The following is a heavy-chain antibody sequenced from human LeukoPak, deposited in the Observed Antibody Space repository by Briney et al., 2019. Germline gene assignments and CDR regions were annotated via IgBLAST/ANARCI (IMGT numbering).Heavy chain of an antibody. CDR2: IYYSGST. CDR3: AREGNSEGSGSYYLGYYYYYMDV. D-gene: IGHD3-10*01. Sequence: TASETLSLTCTVSGGSISSSSYYWGWIRQPPGKGLEWIGSIYYSGSTYYNPSLKSRVTISVDTSKNQFSLKLSSVTAADTAVYYCAREGNSEGSGSYYLGYYYYYMDVWGKGTTVTVSS. CDR1: GGSISSSSYY. V-gene: IGHV4-39*07. J-gene: IGHJ6*03.